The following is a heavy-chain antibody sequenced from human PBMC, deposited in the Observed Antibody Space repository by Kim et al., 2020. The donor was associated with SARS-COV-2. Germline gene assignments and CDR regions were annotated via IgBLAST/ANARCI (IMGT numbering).Heavy chain of an antibody. D-gene: IGHD2-2*03. V-gene: IGHV3-48*02. CDR1: GFTFSSYS. Sequence: GGSLRLSCAASGFTFSSYSMNWVRQAPGKGLEWVSYISSSSSTIYYADSVKGRFTISRDNAKNSLYLQMNSLRDEDTAVYYCARVGDCSSTSCYVDIGYDAFDIWGQGTMVTVSS. CDR3: ARVGDCSSTSCYVDIGYDAFDI. CDR2: ISSSSSTI. J-gene: IGHJ3*02.